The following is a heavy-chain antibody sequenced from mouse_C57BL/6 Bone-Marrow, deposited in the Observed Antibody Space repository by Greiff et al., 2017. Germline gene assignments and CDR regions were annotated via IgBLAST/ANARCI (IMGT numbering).Heavy chain of an antibody. Sequence: QVQLQQSGPELVKPGASVKLSCTASGYTFTSYDINWVQQRPGQGLAWIGWIYPRDGSTKYNEKFTGKATLTVDSSSSTGYMELQSLTSEDSAVYCSARDYGSSYWYFDVWGTGTTVTVSS. J-gene: IGHJ1*03. CDR2: IYPRDGST. CDR3: ARDYGSSYWYFDV. V-gene: IGHV1-85*01. CDR1: GYTFTSYD. D-gene: IGHD1-1*01.